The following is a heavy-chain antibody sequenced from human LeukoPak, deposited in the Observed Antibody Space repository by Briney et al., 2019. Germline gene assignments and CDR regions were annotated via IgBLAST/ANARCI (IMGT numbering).Heavy chain of an antibody. Sequence: GASVKVSCKASGYTFTSYGISWVRQAPGQGLEWMGWISPYNGNTNYAQKLQGRVTMTTDTSTSTAYMELRSLRSDDTAVYYCARFYDSSGYYVPVAFDIWGQGTMVTVSS. CDR3: ARFYDSSGYYVPVAFDI. J-gene: IGHJ3*02. CDR1: GYTFTSYG. V-gene: IGHV1-18*01. CDR2: ISPYNGNT. D-gene: IGHD3-22*01.